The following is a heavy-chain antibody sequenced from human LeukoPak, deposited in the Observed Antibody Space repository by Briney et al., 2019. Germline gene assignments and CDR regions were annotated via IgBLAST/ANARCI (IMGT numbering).Heavy chain of an antibody. CDR2: INTNTGNP. J-gene: IGHJ4*02. V-gene: IGHV7-4-1*02. CDR3: ARRSGGSYLDY. D-gene: IGHD3-16*01. CDR1: GYTFTTYA. Sequence: GASVKVSCKASGYTFTTYAMDWVRQAPGQGLEWMGWINTNTGNPTYAQGFTGRFVFSLDTSVNTAFLQINSLKAEDTAVYYCARRSGGSYLDYWGQGTLVTVSS.